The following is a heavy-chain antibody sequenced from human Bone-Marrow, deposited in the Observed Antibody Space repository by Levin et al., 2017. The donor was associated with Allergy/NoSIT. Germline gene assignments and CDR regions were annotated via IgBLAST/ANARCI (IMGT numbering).Heavy chain of an antibody. CDR1: GLTISNYA. D-gene: IGHD3-3*01. CDR3: AKIVVLIWSGIQGAGYSDV. J-gene: IGHJ2*01. CDR2: ITTSGDNA. V-gene: IGHV3-23*01. Sequence: GGSLRLSCAASGLTISNYAMTWVRQAPGKGLEWVSSITTSGDNAYSADSVKGRFTISRDNSNNTVHLQMNSLRAEDTAVYYCAKIVVLIWSGIQGAGYSDVWGRGTLVTVSS.